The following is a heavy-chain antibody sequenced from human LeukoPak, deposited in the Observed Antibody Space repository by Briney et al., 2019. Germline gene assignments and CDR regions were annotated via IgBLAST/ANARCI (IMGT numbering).Heavy chain of an antibody. CDR3: AKGYSGSYRDAVDI. CDR1: GFTFSSYG. D-gene: IGHD1-26*01. CDR2: ISYDGSNK. J-gene: IGHJ3*02. Sequence: AGRSLRLSCAASGFTFSSYGMHWVRQAPGKGLEWVAVISYDGSNKYYADSVKGRFTISRDNSKNTLYLQMNSLRAEDTAVYYCAKGYSGSYRDAVDIWGQGTMVTVSS. V-gene: IGHV3-30*18.